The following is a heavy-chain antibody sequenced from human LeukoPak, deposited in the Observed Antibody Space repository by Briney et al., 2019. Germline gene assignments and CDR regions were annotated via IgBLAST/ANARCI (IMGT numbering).Heavy chain of an antibody. Sequence: SETLSLTCTVSGGSISSSSYYWGWIRQPPGKGLEWIGSIYYSGSTYYNPSLKSRVTISVDTSKNQFSLKLSSVTAADTAVYYCASGVIAATLGPTPLDYWSQRTLVTVSS. CDR2: IYYSGST. CDR3: ASGVIAATLGPTPLDY. D-gene: IGHD6-13*01. CDR1: GGSISSSSYY. V-gene: IGHV4-39*01. J-gene: IGHJ4*02.